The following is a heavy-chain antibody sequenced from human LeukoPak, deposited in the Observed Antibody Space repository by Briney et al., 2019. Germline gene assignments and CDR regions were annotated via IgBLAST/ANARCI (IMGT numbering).Heavy chain of an antibody. J-gene: IGHJ4*02. V-gene: IGHV3-23*01. Sequence: QPGXXXXLSCAASGFTFSSYAMSWVRQAPGKGLEWVSAISGSGGSTYYADSVKGRFTISRDNSKNTLYLQMNSLRAEDTAVYYCAKNIYRIAVAGPFDYWGQGTLVTVSS. CDR2: ISGSGGST. D-gene: IGHD6-19*01. CDR3: AKNIYRIAVAGPFDY. CDR1: GFTFSSYA.